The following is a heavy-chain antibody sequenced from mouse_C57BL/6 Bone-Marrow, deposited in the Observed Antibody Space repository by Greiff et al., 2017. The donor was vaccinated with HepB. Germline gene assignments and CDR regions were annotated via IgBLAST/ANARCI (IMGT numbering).Heavy chain of an antibody. J-gene: IGHJ1*03. CDR3: ARDYGNYLRYFDV. CDR1: GYAFSSYW. CDR2: IYPGDGDT. D-gene: IGHD2-1*01. V-gene: IGHV1-80*01. Sequence: QVQLKQSGAELVKPGASVKISCKASGYAFSSYWMNWVKQRPGKGLEWIGQIYPGDGDTNYNGKFKGKATLTADKSSSTAYMQLSSLTSEDSAVYFCARDYGNYLRYFDVWGTGTTVTVSS.